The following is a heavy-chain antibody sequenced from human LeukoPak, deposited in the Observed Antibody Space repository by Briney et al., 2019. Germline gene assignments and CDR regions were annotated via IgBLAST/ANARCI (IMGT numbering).Heavy chain of an antibody. V-gene: IGHV3-53*01. CDR2: IYSGGST. J-gene: IGHJ4*02. CDR1: GFTVSSNY. CDR3: ARDPGGYFFDY. Sequence: PGGSLRLSCAASGFTVSSNYMSWVRQAPGKGLEWVSVIYSGGSTYCADSVKGRFTISRDNSKNTLYLQMNSLRAEDTAVYYCARDPGGYFFDYWGQGTLVTVSS. D-gene: IGHD3-10*01.